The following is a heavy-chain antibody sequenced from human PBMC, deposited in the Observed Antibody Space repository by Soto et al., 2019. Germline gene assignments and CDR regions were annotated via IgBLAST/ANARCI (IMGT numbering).Heavy chain of an antibody. CDR3: VRPGLTVPGTRYFDH. V-gene: IGHV3-23*05. CDR2: IGSDGTAI. CDR1: VFTFNSYA. J-gene: IGHJ4*02. D-gene: IGHD6-19*01. Sequence: RGSLRLSWAASVFTFNSYAMSWARQSPGKGLEWVSAIGSDGTAIQYADSVKGRFTISKDNSNDMLYLQMDSLRAEDTAVYYCVRPGLTVPGTRYFDHWGQGAVVTVSS.